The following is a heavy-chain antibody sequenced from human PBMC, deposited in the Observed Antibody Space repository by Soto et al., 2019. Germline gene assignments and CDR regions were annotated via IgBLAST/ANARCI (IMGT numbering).Heavy chain of an antibody. CDR2: IIPILGIA. Sequence: QVQLVQSGAEVKKPGSSVKVSCKASGGTFSSYTISWVRQAPGQGLEWMGRIIPILGIANYAQKSQGRVTITADKSTSTAYMELSSLRSEDTAVYYCARDLPLGYCSSTSCLGYWGQGTLVTVSS. V-gene: IGHV1-69*08. J-gene: IGHJ4*02. CDR3: ARDLPLGYCSSTSCLGY. CDR1: GGTFSSYT. D-gene: IGHD2-2*01.